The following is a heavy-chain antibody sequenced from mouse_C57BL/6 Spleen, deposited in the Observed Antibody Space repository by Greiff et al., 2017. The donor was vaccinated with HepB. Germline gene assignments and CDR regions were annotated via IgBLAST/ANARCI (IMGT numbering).Heavy chain of an antibody. CDR1: GFNIKDDY. CDR2: IDPENGDT. J-gene: IGHJ3*01. D-gene: IGHD1-1*02. V-gene: IGHV14-4*01. CDR3: TTTMEAWFAY. Sequence: VHVKQSGAELVRPGASVKLSCTASGFNIKDDYMHWVKQRPEQGLEWIGWIDPENGDTEYASKFQGKATITADTSSNTAYLQLSSLTSEDTAVYYCTTTMEAWFAYWGQGTLVTVSA.